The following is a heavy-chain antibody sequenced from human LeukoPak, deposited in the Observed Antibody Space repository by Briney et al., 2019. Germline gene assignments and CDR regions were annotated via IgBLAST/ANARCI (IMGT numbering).Heavy chain of an antibody. V-gene: IGHV3-48*03. CDR1: GFTFSSHE. CDR3: ASEKADYYDSSGYLDY. Sequence: GGSLRLSCAASGFTFSSHEMNWVRQAPGKGLEWVSYISSSGSTIYYADSVKGRFTISRDNAKNSLYLQMNSLRAEDTAVYYCASEKADYYDSSGYLDYWGQGTLVTVSS. CDR2: ISSSGSTI. J-gene: IGHJ4*02. D-gene: IGHD3-22*01.